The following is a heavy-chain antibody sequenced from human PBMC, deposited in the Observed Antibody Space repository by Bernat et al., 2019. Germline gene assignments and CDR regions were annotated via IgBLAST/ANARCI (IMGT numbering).Heavy chain of an antibody. Sequence: QVQLVQSGAEVKKSGASVKVSCRAPGNTFTGYYMHWVRQAPGQGLEWMGWINPNNGDTNYAQKFQGWVTMTMDTSISTAYMELYRLTSDDTAVYYCAREGYSYGFGGFDVWGQGTMVTVSS. CDR3: AREGYSYGFGGFDV. V-gene: IGHV1-2*04. CDR1: GNTFTGYY. CDR2: INPNNGDT. D-gene: IGHD5-18*01. J-gene: IGHJ3*01.